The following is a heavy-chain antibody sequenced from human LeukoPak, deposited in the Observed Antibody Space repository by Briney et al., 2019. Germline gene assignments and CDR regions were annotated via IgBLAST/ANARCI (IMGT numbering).Heavy chain of an antibody. CDR2: IYHSGST. J-gene: IGHJ3*02. D-gene: IGHD3-3*01. V-gene: IGHV4-38-2*02. CDR1: GYSISSGYY. CDR3: ARGINLPPDYDFWSGYYGDAFDI. Sequence: PSGTLSLTCTVSGYSISSGYYWGWIRQPPGKGLEWIGSIYHSGSTYYNPSLKSRVTISVDTSKNQFSLKLSSVTAADTAVYYCARGINLPPDYDFWSGYYGDAFDIWGQGTMVTVSS.